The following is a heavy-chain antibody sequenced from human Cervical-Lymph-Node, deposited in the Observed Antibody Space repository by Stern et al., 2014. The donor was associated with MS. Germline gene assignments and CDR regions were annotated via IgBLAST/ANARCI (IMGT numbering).Heavy chain of an antibody. D-gene: IGHD4-23*01. CDR2: FDPEDGET. V-gene: IGHV1-24*01. Sequence: VQLVQSGAEVKKPGASVKVSCKVSGYTLTELSMHWVRQAPGKGLEWMGGFDPEDGETIYAQKCQGRVTMPEDTSTDTAYMDLSSLRSEDTAVYDCATALLRWVGVDIWGQGTMVTVSS. CDR1: GYTLTELS. J-gene: IGHJ3*02. CDR3: ATALLRWVGVDI.